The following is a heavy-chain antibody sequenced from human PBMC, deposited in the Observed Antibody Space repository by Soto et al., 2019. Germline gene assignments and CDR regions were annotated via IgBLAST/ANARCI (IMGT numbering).Heavy chain of an antibody. CDR3: ARSPSDDGDYAFYFDS. V-gene: IGHV3-64*01. Sequence: EVQLVESGGGLVQPGGSLRLSCAASGFTFSSYAMHWFRQAPGKGLEYVSAISSNGGSTYYANSVKGRFTISRDNSKNTLYLQMGSLRAEDMAVYYCARSPSDDGDYAFYFDSWGQGTLVTVSS. CDR1: GFTFSSYA. D-gene: IGHD4-17*01. J-gene: IGHJ4*02. CDR2: ISSNGGST.